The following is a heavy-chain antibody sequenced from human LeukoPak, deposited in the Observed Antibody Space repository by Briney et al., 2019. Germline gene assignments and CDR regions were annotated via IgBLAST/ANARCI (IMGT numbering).Heavy chain of an antibody. D-gene: IGHD4-23*01. Sequence: SQTLSLTCTVSGGSISSGGYYWSWIRQHPGKGLEWIGYIYYSGSTYYNPSLKSRVTISADTSKNQFSLKLSSVTAADTAVYYCARWVPQGSNRYYYYYMDVWGKGTTVTVSS. CDR3: ARWVPQGSNRYYYYYMDV. J-gene: IGHJ6*03. CDR2: IYYSGST. CDR1: GGSISSGGYY. V-gene: IGHV4-31*03.